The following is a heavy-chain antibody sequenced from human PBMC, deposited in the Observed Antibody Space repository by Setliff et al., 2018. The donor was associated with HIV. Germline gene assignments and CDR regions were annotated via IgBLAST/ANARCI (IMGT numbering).Heavy chain of an antibody. CDR3: ACYDSSGHDAFDI. Sequence: SETLSLTCSVSGASISSGGYYWSWIRQHPGKGLEWIGCIYYSGSTYYNPSLKSRVTISEDTSKNQFSLKLSSVTAADTAVYYCACYDSSGHDAFDIWGQGTMVTVSS. V-gene: IGHV4-31*03. D-gene: IGHD3-22*01. CDR2: IYYSGST. CDR1: GASISSGGYY. J-gene: IGHJ3*02.